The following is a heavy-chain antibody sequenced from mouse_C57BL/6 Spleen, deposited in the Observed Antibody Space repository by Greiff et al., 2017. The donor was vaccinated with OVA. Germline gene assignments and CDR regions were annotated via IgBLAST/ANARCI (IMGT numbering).Heavy chain of an antibody. D-gene: IGHD1-1*01. CDR2: ISDGGSYT. CDR3: ARDYYGSSIYYAMDY. Sequence: EVKLVESGGGLVKPGGSLKLSCAASGFTFSSYAMSWVRQTPEKRLEWVATISDGGSYTYYPDNVKGRFTISRDNAKNNLYLQMSHLKSEDTAMYYCARDYYGSSIYYAMDYWGQGTSVTVSS. J-gene: IGHJ4*01. CDR1: GFTFSSYA. V-gene: IGHV5-4*01.